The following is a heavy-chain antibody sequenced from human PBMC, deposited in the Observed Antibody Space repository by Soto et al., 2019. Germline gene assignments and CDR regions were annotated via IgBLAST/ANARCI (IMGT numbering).Heavy chain of an antibody. CDR2: IIPIFGTA. D-gene: IGHD3-9*01. Sequence: SVKVSCKASGGTFSSYAISWVRQAPGQGLEWMGGIIPIFGTANYAQKFQGRVTITADESTSTAYMELSSLRSEDTAVYYCARDPYYDILTGYTVLKTYGMDVWGQGTTVTVSS. CDR1: GGTFSSYA. V-gene: IGHV1-69*13. J-gene: IGHJ6*02. CDR3: ARDPYYDILTGYTVLKTYGMDV.